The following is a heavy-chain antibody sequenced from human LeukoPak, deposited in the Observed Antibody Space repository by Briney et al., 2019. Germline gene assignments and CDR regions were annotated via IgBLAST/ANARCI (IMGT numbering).Heavy chain of an antibody. CDR1: GFTFSSYG. D-gene: IGHD1-26*01. CDR2: IWYDGSNK. V-gene: IGHV3-33*01. CDR3: ARFEVAXXXRLVGYDY. Sequence: GGSLRLSCAASGFTFSSYGMHWVRQAPGKGLEWVAVIWYDGSNKYYADSVKGRFTISRDNSKNTLYLQMNSLRAEDTAVYYCARFEVAXXXRLVGYDYWGQGTLVTV. J-gene: IGHJ4*02.